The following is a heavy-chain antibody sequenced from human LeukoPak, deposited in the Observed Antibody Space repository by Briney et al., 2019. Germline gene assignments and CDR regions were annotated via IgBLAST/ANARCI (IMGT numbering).Heavy chain of an antibody. CDR3: AKLGSYYYDSSGYDDY. CDR2: ISYDGSNK. D-gene: IGHD3-22*01. CDR1: GFTFSSYG. J-gene: IGHJ4*02. V-gene: IGHV3-30*18. Sequence: GGSLRLSCAASGFTFSSYGMPWVRQAPGKGLEWVAVISYDGSNKYYADSVKGRFTISRDNSKNTLYLQMNSLRAEDTAVYYCAKLGSYYYDSSGYDDYWGQGTLVTVSS.